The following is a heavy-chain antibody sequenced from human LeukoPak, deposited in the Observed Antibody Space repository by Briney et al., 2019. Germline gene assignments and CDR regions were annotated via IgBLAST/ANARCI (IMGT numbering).Heavy chain of an antibody. D-gene: IGHD2-15*01. Sequence: GGSLRLSCAASGFTFSSYSMNWVRQAPGKGLEWVSSISSSSSYIYYADSVKGRFTISRDNAKNSLYLQMNSLRAEDTAVYYSARPMLLVVAASPLDYWGQGTLVTVSS. CDR2: ISSSSSYI. CDR3: ARPMLLVVAASPLDY. CDR1: GFTFSSYS. V-gene: IGHV3-21*01. J-gene: IGHJ4*02.